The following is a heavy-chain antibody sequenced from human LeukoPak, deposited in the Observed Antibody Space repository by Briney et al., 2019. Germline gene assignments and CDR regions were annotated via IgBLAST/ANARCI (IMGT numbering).Heavy chain of an antibody. CDR2: ISSSSSTI. CDR3: ARGPISNYYGSGSPGGFLLGFDY. V-gene: IGHV3-48*02. D-gene: IGHD3-10*01. J-gene: IGHJ4*02. Sequence: GSLRLSCAASGFTFSSYSMNWVRQAPGKGLEWVSYISSSSSTIYYADSVKGRFTISRDNAKNSLYLQMNSLRDEDTAVYYCARGPISNYYGSGSPGGFLLGFDYWGQGTLVTVSS. CDR1: GFTFSSYS.